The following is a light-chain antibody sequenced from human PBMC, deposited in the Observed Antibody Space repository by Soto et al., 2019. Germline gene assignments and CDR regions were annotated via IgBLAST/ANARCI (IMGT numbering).Light chain of an antibody. V-gene: IGKV3-20*01. CDR3: HHYDKSPWT. J-gene: IGKJ1*01. CDR1: QSVSSGY. CDR2: GAS. Sequence: EIVLTQSPGTLSLSPGERATLSCRASQSVSSGYLAWYQQKPGQAPSLLIYGASSRATGIPERFSGSGAGIDFTLTISRLEPEDVALYYGHHYDKSPWTFGQGTKVEIK.